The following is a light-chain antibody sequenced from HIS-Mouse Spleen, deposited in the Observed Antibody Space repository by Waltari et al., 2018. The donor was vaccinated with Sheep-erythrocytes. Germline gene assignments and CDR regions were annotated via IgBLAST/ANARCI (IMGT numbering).Light chain of an antibody. CDR1: KLGDKY. Sequence: SSELTQPPSVSVSPGQTASITCSGDKLGDKYACWYQQKPGQSPVLVIYQDTKRPSGIPERVSGSNSGNTATLTISGTQAMDEADYYCQAGDSSIVVFGGGTKLTVL. J-gene: IGLJ2*01. V-gene: IGLV3-1*01. CDR3: QAGDSSIVV. CDR2: QDT.